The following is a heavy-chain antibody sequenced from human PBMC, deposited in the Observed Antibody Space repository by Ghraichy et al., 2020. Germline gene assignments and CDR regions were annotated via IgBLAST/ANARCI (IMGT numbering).Heavy chain of an antibody. CDR1: GFTFSSYW. J-gene: IGHJ3*02. V-gene: IGHV3-7*01. D-gene: IGHD1-20*01. CDR2: IKQDGSEK. Sequence: GESLNISCAASGFTFSSYWMSWVRQAPGKGLEWVANIKQDGSEKYYVDSVKGRFTISRDNAKNSLYLQMNSLRAEDSAVYYCARPLTPAGITGTPDDAFDIWGQGTMVTVSS. CDR3: ARPLTPAGITGTPDDAFDI.